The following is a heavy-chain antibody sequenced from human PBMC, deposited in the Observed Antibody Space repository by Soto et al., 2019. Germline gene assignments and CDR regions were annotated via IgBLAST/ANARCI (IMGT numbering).Heavy chain of an antibody. CDR3: AKDLEGGSCYWGSNYSGRTS. D-gene: IGHD2-15*01. Sequence: ASVKVSCKASGYTFTSYGISWVRQAPGQGLEWMGWISAYNGNTNYAQKLQGRVTMTTDTSTSTAYMELRSLRSDDTAVYYCAKDLEGGSCYWGSNYSGRTSGAKGPRSPSP. CDR1: GYTFTSYG. V-gene: IGHV1-18*01. CDR2: ISAYNGNT. J-gene: IGHJ6*02.